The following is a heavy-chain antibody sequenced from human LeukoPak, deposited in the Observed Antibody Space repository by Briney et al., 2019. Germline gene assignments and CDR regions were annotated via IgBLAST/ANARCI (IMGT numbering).Heavy chain of an antibody. CDR1: GFTFGDYA. D-gene: IGHD1-1*01. J-gene: IGHJ4*02. CDR2: IRSKAYGETA. CDR3: TRDRGAYNLYDY. Sequence: GGSLRLSCTVSGFTFGDYAMSWIRQAPGKGLEWVGFIRSKAYGETADYAASVKGRFTISRDDSKAIAYLQMNSLKTEDTAVYHCTRDRGAYNLYDYWGQGTLVTVSS. V-gene: IGHV3-49*03.